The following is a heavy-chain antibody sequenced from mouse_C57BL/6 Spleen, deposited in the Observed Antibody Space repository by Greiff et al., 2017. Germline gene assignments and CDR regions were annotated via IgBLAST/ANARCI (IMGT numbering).Heavy chain of an antibody. Sequence: VKLKESGPGLVAPSQSLSIPCTVYGFSLTSYGVDWVRQPPGKGLEWLGVIWGGGSTNYNSALMSRRSISKDNSNSQVFLKMTSLQTYDTARYYCAKQNYVYEDYAMYYWGQGTSVTVSS. CDR3: AKQNYVYEDYAMYY. CDR1: GFSLTSYG. V-gene: IGHV2-9*01. D-gene: IGHD2-14*01. J-gene: IGHJ4*01. CDR2: IWGGGST.